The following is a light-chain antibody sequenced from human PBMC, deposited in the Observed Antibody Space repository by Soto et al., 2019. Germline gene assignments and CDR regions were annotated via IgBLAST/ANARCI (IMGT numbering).Light chain of an antibody. CDR2: GAS. V-gene: IGKV3-20*01. Sequence: EIVLTQSPGTLSLSPGERATLSCRASQSINSRYLAWYQQKPGQAPRLLIYGASSRATGIPDRFSGSGSGTDFSLTISRLAPEDFAVYYCQQYGSSPPYTFGQGTKLEIK. CDR3: QQYGSSPPYT. J-gene: IGKJ2*01. CDR1: QSINSRY.